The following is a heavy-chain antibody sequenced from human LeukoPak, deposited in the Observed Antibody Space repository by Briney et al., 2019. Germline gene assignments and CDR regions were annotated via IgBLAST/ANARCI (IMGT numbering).Heavy chain of an antibody. CDR3: ARWTVDPPSKVVSYGMDV. CDR2: IYTSGST. J-gene: IGHJ6*02. D-gene: IGHD2-2*01. V-gene: IGHV4-61*02. CDR1: GGSISSGSYY. Sequence: PSQTLSLTCTVSGGSISSGSYYWSWIRQPAGKGLEWIGRIYTSGSTNYNPSLKSRVTISVDTSKNQFPLKLSSVTAADTAVYYCARWTVDPPSKVVSYGMDVWGQGTTVTVSS.